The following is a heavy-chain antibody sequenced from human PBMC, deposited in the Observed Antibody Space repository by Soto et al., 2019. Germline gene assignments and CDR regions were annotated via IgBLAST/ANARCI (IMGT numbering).Heavy chain of an antibody. CDR3: ARVGTIFGVVTSYYYMDV. CDR1: GFTVSSNY. Sequence: GGSLRLSCAASGFTVSSNYMSWVRQAPGKGLNWVSVIYSGGSTYYADSVKGRFTISRDNSKNTLYLQMNSLRAEDTAVYYCARVGTIFGVVTSYYYMDVWGKGTTVTVSS. J-gene: IGHJ6*03. CDR2: IYSGGST. D-gene: IGHD3-3*01. V-gene: IGHV3-66*01.